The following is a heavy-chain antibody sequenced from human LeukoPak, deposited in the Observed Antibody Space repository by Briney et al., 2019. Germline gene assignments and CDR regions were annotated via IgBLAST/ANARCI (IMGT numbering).Heavy chain of an antibody. D-gene: IGHD6-19*01. J-gene: IGHJ6*02. CDR3: ARVIAVAGTYYYYGMDV. CDR1: GDSVSSNSAA. Sequence: SQTLSLTCAISGDSVSSNSAAWSWIRQSPSRGLEWLGRTYYRSKWYNDYAVSVKSRITINPDTSKNQFSLQLNSVTPEDTAVYYCARVIAVAGTYYYYGMDVWGQGTTVTVSS. CDR2: TYYRSKWYN. V-gene: IGHV6-1*01.